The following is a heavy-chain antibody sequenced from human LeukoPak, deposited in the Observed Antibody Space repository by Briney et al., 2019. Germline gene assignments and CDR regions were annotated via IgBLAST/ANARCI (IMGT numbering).Heavy chain of an antibody. D-gene: IGHD3-22*01. CDR2: IWYDGSNK. CDR1: GFTFSSYG. V-gene: IGHV3-33*01. J-gene: IGHJ4*02. Sequence: GRSLRLSCAASGFTFSSYGMHWVRQAPGKGLEWVAVIWYDGSNKYYADSVKGRFTISGDNSKNTLYLQMNSLRAEDTAVYYCARDPNLYYDSSGYYQGFDYWGQGTLVTVSS. CDR3: ARDPNLYYDSSGYYQGFDY.